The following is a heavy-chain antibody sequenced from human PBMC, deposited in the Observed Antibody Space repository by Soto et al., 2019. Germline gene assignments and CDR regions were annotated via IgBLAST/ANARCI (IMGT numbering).Heavy chain of an antibody. CDR3: QTLVYCSGGRSDSVLYFGAFDI. CDR1: GFTCGNVW. D-gene: IGHD2-15*01. V-gene: IGHV3-15*07. J-gene: IGHJ3*02. Sequence: VSMRVSSRASGFTCGNVWGNWVRQAQGKGLEWVGRIKSKTDGGTTDYVAPVKGRFTLSRDDSKNTLYLQMNSLKTEDTAVYYCQTLVYCSGGRSDSVLYFGAFDIWGHGTMVTVS. CDR2: IKSKTDGGTT.